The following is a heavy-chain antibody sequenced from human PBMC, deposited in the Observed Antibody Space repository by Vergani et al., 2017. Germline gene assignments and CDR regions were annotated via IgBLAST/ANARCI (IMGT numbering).Heavy chain of an antibody. J-gene: IGHJ6*02. CDR2: IRYDGSNK. D-gene: IGHD3-10*01. CDR3: CYGSGSYWPDLSMDV. CDR1: GYSFGSYG. V-gene: IGHV3-30*02. Sequence: QVQLVESGGNVVQSGTSLRLSCAASGYSFGSYGMHWVRQSPGKGLEWVAFIRYDGSNKYYADSVKGRFTISRDNSKNTLYLQMNSLRAEDTAVYYCCYGSGSYWPDLSMDVWGQXP.